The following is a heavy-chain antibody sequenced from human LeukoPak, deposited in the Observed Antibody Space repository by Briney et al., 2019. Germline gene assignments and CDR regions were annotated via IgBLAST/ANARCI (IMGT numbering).Heavy chain of an antibody. J-gene: IGHJ3*02. CDR1: GFTFSSYA. D-gene: IGHD6-13*01. Sequence: PGGSLRLSCAASGFTFSSYAMNWVRQVPGKGLEWVSSISGSGGNTYYADSVKSRFTISRDNSKNTLYLQMNSLRAEDTAVYYCAREAAAGVYDAFDIWGQGTMVTVSS. CDR2: ISGSGGNT. V-gene: IGHV3-23*01. CDR3: AREAAAGVYDAFDI.